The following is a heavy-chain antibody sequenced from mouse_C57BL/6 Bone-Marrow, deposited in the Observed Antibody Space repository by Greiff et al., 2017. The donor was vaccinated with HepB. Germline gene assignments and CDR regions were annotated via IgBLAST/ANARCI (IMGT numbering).Heavy chain of an antibody. CDR3: TSNYYGSSYWYVDV. Sequence: QVQLQQPGAELVMPGASVKLSCKASGYTFTSYWMHWVKQRPGQGLEWIGEIDPSDSYTNYNQKFKGKSTLTVDKSSNTAYMQLSSLTSEDSAVYYCTSNYYGSSYWYVDVWGTGTTVTVSS. CDR2: IDPSDSYT. D-gene: IGHD1-1*01. J-gene: IGHJ1*03. V-gene: IGHV1-69*01. CDR1: GYTFTSYW.